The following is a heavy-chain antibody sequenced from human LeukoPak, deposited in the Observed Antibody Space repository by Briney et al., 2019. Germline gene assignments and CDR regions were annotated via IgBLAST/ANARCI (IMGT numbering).Heavy chain of an antibody. CDR2: INPNSGGT. CDR3: ARVYYYDSSGYPALGY. D-gene: IGHD3-22*01. V-gene: IGHV1-2*04. CDR1: GYTFTSYY. Sequence: ASVKVSCKASGYTFTSYYMHWVRQAPGQGLEWMGWINPNSGGTNYAQKFQGWVTMTRDTSISTAYMELSRLRSDDTAVYYCARVYYYDSSGYPALGYWGQGTLVTVSS. J-gene: IGHJ4*02.